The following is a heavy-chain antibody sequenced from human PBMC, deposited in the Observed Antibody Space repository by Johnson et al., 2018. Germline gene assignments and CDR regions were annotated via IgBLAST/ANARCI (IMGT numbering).Heavy chain of an antibody. D-gene: IGHD2-21*01. J-gene: IGHJ3*02. V-gene: IGHV3-74*02. CDR1: GFTFSSHW. CDR2: INNDGSST. CDR3: TRGGERGTFDI. Sequence: EVQLVESGGGLVQPGGFLRLSCGASGFTFSSHWINWVRQVPGKGLVWVSRINNDGSSTIYADSVKGRFSVSRDNAKNTLYLHMNSLRAEDTAVYYCTRGGERGTFDIWGQGTMVTVSS.